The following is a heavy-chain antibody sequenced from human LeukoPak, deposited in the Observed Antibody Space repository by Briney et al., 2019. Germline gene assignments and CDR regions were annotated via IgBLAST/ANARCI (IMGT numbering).Heavy chain of an antibody. Sequence: PGGSLRLSCAASGFIFSKYAMEWVRQAPGKGLEWVSSIDGPSDSIYYADSVKGRFTISRDNSKNTLYLQVNSLRAEDTAVYYCASHPAHYCSGGSCFYPYWGQGTLVTVSS. CDR2: IDGPSDSI. D-gene: IGHD2-15*01. V-gene: IGHV3-21*01. CDR1: GFIFSKYA. CDR3: ASHPAHYCSGGSCFYPY. J-gene: IGHJ4*02.